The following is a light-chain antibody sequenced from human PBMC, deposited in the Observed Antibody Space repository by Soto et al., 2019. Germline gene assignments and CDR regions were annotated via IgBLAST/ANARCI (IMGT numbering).Light chain of an antibody. CDR3: GSWDSSLSADV. CDR1: SSNIGGNS. V-gene: IGLV1-51*01. J-gene: IGLJ1*01. CDR2: DDN. Sequence: QSVMTQPPSVSAAPRQKVTISCSGSSSNIGGNSVSWYQQLPGTAPKLLIYDDNKRPSGIPDRFSGSKSGTSATLGITGFQTGDEADYYCGSWDSSLSADVFGPGTKVTVL.